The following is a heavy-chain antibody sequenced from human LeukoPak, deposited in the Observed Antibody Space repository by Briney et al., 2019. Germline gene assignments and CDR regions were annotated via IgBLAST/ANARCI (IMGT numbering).Heavy chain of an antibody. V-gene: IGHV3-23*01. Sequence: GGSLRLSCAASGFTFSSYAMSWVRQAPGKGLEWVSAISGSGGSTYYADSVKGRFTISRDNSKNTLYLQMNSLRAEDTAVYYCAKNPSPVEIFGVAIDYWGQGTLVTVSS. CDR3: AKNPSPVEIFGVAIDY. D-gene: IGHD3-3*01. J-gene: IGHJ4*02. CDR1: GFTFSSYA. CDR2: ISGSGGST.